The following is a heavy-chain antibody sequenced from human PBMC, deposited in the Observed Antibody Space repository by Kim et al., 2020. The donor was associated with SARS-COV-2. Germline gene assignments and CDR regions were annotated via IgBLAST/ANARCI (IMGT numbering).Heavy chain of an antibody. V-gene: IGHV4-34*01. D-gene: IGHD6-13*01. Sequence: SETLSLTCAVYGGSFSGYYWSWIRQPPGKGLEWIGEINHSGSTNYNPSLKIRVTISVDTSKNQFSLKLSSVTAADTAVYYCARTGYSSSWYGMKNWFDPWGQGTLVTVSS. J-gene: IGHJ5*02. CDR1: GGSFSGYY. CDR3: ARTGYSSSWYGMKNWFDP. CDR2: INHSGST.